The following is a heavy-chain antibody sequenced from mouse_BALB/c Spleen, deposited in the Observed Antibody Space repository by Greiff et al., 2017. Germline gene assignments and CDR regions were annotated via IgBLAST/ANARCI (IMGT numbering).Heavy chain of an antibody. Sequence: VQLQQSGPELVRPGVSVKISCKGSSYTFTDYAMHWVKQSHAKSLEWIGVISTYYGNTNYNQKFKGKATMTVDKSSSTAYMELARLTSEDSAVYYCARDLPHAMDYWGQGTSVTVSS. CDR1: SYTFTDYA. CDR2: ISTYYGNT. J-gene: IGHJ4*01. V-gene: IGHV1-67*01. CDR3: ARDLPHAMDY. D-gene: IGHD5-1*01.